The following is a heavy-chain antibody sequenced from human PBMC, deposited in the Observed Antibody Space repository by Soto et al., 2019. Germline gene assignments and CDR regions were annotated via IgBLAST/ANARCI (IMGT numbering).Heavy chain of an antibody. CDR3: ARPATAHYYYYGMDV. Sequence: VQSQKISCKGSGYSFTSYWVGWVRQMRGKGLEWMGIIYPGDPDTRYKPSFKGEVTISADKSISTAYLQWSSLKASDTAMYYCARPATAHYYYYGMDVWGQGTTVTVSS. D-gene: IGHD2-15*01. CDR1: GYSFTSYW. CDR2: IYPGDPDT. J-gene: IGHJ6*02. V-gene: IGHV5-51*01.